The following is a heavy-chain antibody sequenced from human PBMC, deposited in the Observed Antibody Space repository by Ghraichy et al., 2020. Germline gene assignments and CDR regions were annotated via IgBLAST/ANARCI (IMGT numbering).Heavy chain of an antibody. Sequence: GASLRLSCAASGFTFSSYGMHWVRQTPGKGLEWVAVISYDGSNKYYADSVKGRFTISRDNSKNTLYLQMNSLRAEDTAVYYCAKDEWELHFDYWGQGTLVTVSS. J-gene: IGHJ4*02. CDR1: GFTFSSYG. CDR3: AKDEWELHFDY. D-gene: IGHD1-26*01. CDR2: ISYDGSNK. V-gene: IGHV3-30*18.